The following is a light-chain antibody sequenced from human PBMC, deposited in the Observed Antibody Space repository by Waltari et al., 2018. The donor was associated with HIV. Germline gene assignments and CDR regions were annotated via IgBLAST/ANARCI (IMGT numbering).Light chain of an antibody. CDR1: SGHINYV. CDR2: LNRGGRH. V-gene: IGLV4-69*01. Sequence: QVVLTQPPSASASLGASVKLTCTLSSGHINYVIAWHQQQPKKGPRVLMKLNRGGRHSRGDGIPDRFSGSSSVAERYRTISSLQSEDEGDYFCQTWGTGIQVFGGGTRLTVL. CDR3: QTWGTGIQV. J-gene: IGLJ2*01.